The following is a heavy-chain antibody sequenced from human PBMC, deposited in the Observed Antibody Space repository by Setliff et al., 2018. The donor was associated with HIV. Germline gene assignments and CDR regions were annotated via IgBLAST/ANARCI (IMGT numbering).Heavy chain of an antibody. CDR2: IFYSGST. Sequence: PSETLSLTCTVSNGSISSSSYFWGWIRQPPGKGLEWIGNIFYSGSTYYNPSLKSRVLISVDTSKNQFSLKLTSVTAADTAVYYRARRGIIAGTTDFWGQGTPVTVS. CDR3: ARRGIIAGTTDF. V-gene: IGHV4-39*01. J-gene: IGHJ4*02. D-gene: IGHD1-7*01. CDR1: NGSISSSSYF.